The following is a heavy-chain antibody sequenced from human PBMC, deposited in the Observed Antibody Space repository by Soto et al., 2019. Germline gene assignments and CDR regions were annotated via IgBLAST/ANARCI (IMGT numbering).Heavy chain of an antibody. J-gene: IGHJ6*02. D-gene: IGHD3-10*01. CDR2: IYYSGST. Sequence: QVQLQESGPGLVKPSQTLSLTCTVSGGSISSGGYYWSWIRQHPGKGLEWIGYIYYSGSTYYNPSLKSRVTISVDTSKNQFSLKLSSVTAADTAVYYCARDLTMVRGVSLDYYYGMDVWGQGTTVTVSS. CDR3: ARDLTMVRGVSLDYYYGMDV. CDR1: GGSISSGGYY. V-gene: IGHV4-31*03.